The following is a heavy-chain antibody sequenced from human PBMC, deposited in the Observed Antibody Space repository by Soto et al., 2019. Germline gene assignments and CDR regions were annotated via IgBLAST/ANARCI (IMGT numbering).Heavy chain of an antibody. CDR2: ITGSGGSI. V-gene: IGHV3-23*01. CDR3: ASCRGATFYYGMDV. Sequence: EVQLLESGGGLVQPGGSLRLSCKASGFTFSSYVMNWVRQAPGKALEWVSGITGSGGSIYYADSVNGRFIISRDSSNNTLYLLMNSLRAEDTAVYYCASCRGATFYYGMDVWGQGTTVTVSS. CDR1: GFTFSSYV. D-gene: IGHD1-26*01. J-gene: IGHJ6*02.